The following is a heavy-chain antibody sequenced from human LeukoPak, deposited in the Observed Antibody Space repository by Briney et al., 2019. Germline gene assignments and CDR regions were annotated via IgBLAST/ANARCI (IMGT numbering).Heavy chain of an antibody. Sequence: PSETLSLTCTVSVGSISSSSYYWGWIRQPPGKGLEWIGSIYYSGSTYYNPSLKSRVTISVDTSKNQFSLKLSSVTAADTAVYYCARGSVYYYYMDVWGKGTTVTVSS. CDR2: IYYSGST. V-gene: IGHV4-39*07. CDR3: ARGSVYYYYMDV. CDR1: VGSISSSSYY. J-gene: IGHJ6*03.